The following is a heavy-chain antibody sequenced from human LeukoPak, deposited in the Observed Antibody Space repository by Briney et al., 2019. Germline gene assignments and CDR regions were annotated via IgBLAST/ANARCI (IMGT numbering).Heavy chain of an antibody. CDR3: ARFDPGVHPGDY. CDR2: IIPIWDS. D-gene: IGHD3-10*01. CDR1: GGTFSNYG. V-gene: IGHV1-69*13. Sequence: GASVKVSCKASGGTFSNYGIGWVRQAPGQGLEWMGGIIPIWDSNYAQNLQGRVTITADESTTTAYMELSSLRSDDTAVYYCARFDPGVHPGDYWGQGTLVTVSS. J-gene: IGHJ4*02.